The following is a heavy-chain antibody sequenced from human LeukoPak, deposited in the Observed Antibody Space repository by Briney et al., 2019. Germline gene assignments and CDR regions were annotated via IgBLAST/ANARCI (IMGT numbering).Heavy chain of an antibody. CDR1: GYSFTSYW. CDR2: IYPGDSDT. D-gene: IGHD3-9*01. Sequence: GESLKISCKGSGYSFTSYWIGWVRQMPGKGLEWMGIIYPGDSDTRYSPSFQGQVTISADKSISTADLQWSSLKASDTAMYYCARRLLRYFDWLSDAFDIWGQGTMVTVSS. V-gene: IGHV5-51*01. J-gene: IGHJ3*02. CDR3: ARRLLRYFDWLSDAFDI.